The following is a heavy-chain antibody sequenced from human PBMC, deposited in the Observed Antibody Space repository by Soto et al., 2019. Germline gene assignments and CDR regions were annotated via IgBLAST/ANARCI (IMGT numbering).Heavy chain of an antibody. V-gene: IGHV3-23*01. CDR1: GFTFTSYA. D-gene: IGHD3-9*01. CDR2: ISGSGRIT. CDR3: AKDVHYDIVTGIEYFHH. J-gene: IGHJ1*01. Sequence: EVELLESGGGLVQPGGSLRLSCAASGFTFTSYAMSWVRRAPGKGLEWVSGISGSGRITKYADSVKGRFIISRDNLKNTLFLQMSSLRAEDTAVYYCAKDVHYDIVTGIEYFHHWAQGTLVTVSS.